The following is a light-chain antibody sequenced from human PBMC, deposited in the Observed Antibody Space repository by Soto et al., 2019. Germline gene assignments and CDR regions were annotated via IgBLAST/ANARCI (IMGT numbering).Light chain of an antibody. V-gene: IGKV3-15*01. Sequence: EIVLTQSPATLSVSPGERATLSCRASRSVGSLLAWYQQKPGQAPRLLIYRASSRATGISGSFSGSGSGTEFTLTITRLQSEDFGTYYCQQADSFDFTFGPGTKVDIK. CDR2: RAS. J-gene: IGKJ3*01. CDR1: RSVGSL. CDR3: QQADSFDFT.